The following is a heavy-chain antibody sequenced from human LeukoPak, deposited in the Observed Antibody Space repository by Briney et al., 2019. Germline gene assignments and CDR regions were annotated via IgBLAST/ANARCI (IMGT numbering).Heavy chain of an antibody. Sequence: GGSLRLSCAASGFTFRIYGMTWVRHAPGKGLDWVSSVSDSGRNTYYADSVKGRFTISRDNSRNTLYLQMNSLRAEDTAVYYCAREYHDSSGYLDYWGQGTLVTVSS. J-gene: IGHJ4*02. V-gene: IGHV3-23*01. CDR1: GFTFRIYG. CDR2: VSDSGRNT. CDR3: AREYHDSSGYLDY. D-gene: IGHD3-22*01.